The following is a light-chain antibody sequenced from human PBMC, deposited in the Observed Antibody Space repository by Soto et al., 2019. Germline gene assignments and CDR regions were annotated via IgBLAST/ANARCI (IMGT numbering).Light chain of an antibody. CDR2: GAS. CDR1: QSVSSSY. Sequence: EIVLTQSPGTLSLSPGERSTLSCSASQSVSSSYLAWYQQKPGQAPRLLIYGASSRATGIPDRFSGSGSGTEFTLTISRLEPEDFALYYCQQYGSSPQTFGQGTKGDI. J-gene: IGKJ1*01. V-gene: IGKV3-20*01. CDR3: QQYGSSPQT.